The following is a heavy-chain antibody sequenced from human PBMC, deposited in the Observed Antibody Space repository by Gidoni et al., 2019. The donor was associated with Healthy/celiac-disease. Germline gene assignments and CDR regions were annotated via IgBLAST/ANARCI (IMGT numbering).Heavy chain of an antibody. V-gene: IGHV4-39*01. CDR2: ST. Sequence: STYYNPSLKSRVTISVDTSKNQFSLKLSSVTAADTAVYYCARARRGYSYGYPNWFDPWGQGTLVTVSS. CDR3: ARARRGYSYGYPNWFDP. D-gene: IGHD5-18*01. J-gene: IGHJ5*02.